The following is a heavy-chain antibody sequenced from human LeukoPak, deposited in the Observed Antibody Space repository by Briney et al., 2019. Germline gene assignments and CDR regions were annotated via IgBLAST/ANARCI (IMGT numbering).Heavy chain of an antibody. CDR1: GGSISSYY. CDR2: IYYSGNT. J-gene: IGHJ4*02. Sequence: SETLSLTCTVSGGSISSYYWSWIRQPPGKGLEWIGYIYYSGNTNYNPSLKSRVTIPVDTSKNQFSLKLSSVTAADTAVYYCAAAYDSRTYYFDYWGQGTLVTVSS. V-gene: IGHV4-59*08. CDR3: AAAYDSRTYYFDY. D-gene: IGHD3-22*01.